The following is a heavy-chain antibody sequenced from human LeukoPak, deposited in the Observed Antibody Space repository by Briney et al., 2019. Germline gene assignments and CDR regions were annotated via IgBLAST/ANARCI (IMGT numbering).Heavy chain of an antibody. Sequence: GGSLRLSCAASGFTFSSYSMNWVRQAPGKGLEWVSYISSSSSYTNYADSVKGRFTISRDNSKNTLYLQMSSLRAEDTAVYYCVKDTIMVRGVIRLSYWGQGTLVTVSS. V-gene: IGHV3-21*05. D-gene: IGHD3-10*01. CDR2: ISSSSSYT. J-gene: IGHJ4*02. CDR1: GFTFSSYS. CDR3: VKDTIMVRGVIRLSY.